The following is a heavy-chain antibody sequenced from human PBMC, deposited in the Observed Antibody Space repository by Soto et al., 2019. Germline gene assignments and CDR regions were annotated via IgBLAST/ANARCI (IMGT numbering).Heavy chain of an antibody. Sequence: EVQLLESGGGLVQPGGSLRLSCAASGISFSNYAMNWVRQAPGKGLEWVSGISGSSVATYYADFVKGRFTISRDNSKNTLYLQMNSLRAEDTAVYYCSRDPPYFYDSRVYVDMDFDIWGQGTMVTVSS. CDR3: SRDPPYFYDSRVYVDMDFDI. D-gene: IGHD3-22*01. CDR1: GISFSNYA. V-gene: IGHV3-23*01. CDR2: ISGSSVAT. J-gene: IGHJ3*02.